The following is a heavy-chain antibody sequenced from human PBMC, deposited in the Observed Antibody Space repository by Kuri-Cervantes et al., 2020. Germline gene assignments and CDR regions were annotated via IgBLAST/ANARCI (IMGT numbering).Heavy chain of an antibody. CDR2: IYYSGST. V-gene: IGHV4-31*02. CDR3: ARVPIVVVPAAPEYNWFDP. D-gene: IGHD2-2*01. Sequence: LRLSCAASGFTFSSYSMNWIRQHPGKGLEWIGYIYYSGSTYYNPSLKSRVTISVDTSKNQFSLKLSSVTAADTAVYYCARVPIVVVPAAPEYNWFDPRGQGTLVTVSS. J-gene: IGHJ5*02. CDR1: GFTFSSYS.